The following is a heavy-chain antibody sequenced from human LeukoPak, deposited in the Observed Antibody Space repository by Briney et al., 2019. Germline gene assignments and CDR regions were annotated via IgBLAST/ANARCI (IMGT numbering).Heavy chain of an antibody. CDR2: INPSGGST. D-gene: IGHD1-26*01. Sequence: GASVTVSCTASGYTFTSYYMHWVRQAPGQGLEWMGIINPSGGSTSYAQKFQGRVTMTRDTSTSTVYMELSSLRSEDTAVYYCARAPLYRASRYYYGMDVWGQGTTVTVSS. V-gene: IGHV1-46*01. CDR1: GYTFTSYY. J-gene: IGHJ6*02. CDR3: ARAPLYRASRYYYGMDV.